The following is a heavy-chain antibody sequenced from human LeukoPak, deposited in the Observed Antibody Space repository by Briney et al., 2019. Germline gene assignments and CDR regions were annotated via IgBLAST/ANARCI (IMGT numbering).Heavy chain of an antibody. D-gene: IGHD6-13*01. Sequence: PGGSLRLSCAASGFTFSEYYMSWIRQAPGKGLEWGSYISSSGSTIYYADSVKGRFTISRDNAKNSLYLQMNSLRAEDTAVYYCARFLGSSWYNPFDYWGQGTLVTVSS. J-gene: IGHJ4*02. CDR1: GFTFSEYY. CDR3: ARFLGSSWYNPFDY. CDR2: ISSSGSTI. V-gene: IGHV3-11*01.